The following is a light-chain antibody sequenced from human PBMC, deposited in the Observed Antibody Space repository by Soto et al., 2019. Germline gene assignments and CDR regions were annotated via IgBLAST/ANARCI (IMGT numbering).Light chain of an antibody. CDR3: SSYTSSSTPVV. V-gene: IGLV2-14*01. J-gene: IGLJ2*01. CDR1: SSDDGGYNY. CDR2: EVR. Sequence: QSALTQPASVSGSPGQSITISCTGNSSDDGGYNYVSWYQQHPGKAPKLMIYEVRNRPSGVSNRFSGSKSGNTASLTISGLQAEDEADYYCSSYTSSSTPVVLGGGTKLTVL.